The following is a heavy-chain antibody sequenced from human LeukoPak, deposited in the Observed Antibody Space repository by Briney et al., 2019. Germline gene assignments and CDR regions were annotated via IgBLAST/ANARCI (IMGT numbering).Heavy chain of an antibody. D-gene: IGHD6-13*01. J-gene: IGHJ6*02. CDR1: GYTFTGYY. V-gene: IGHV1-2*02. CDR3: ARSASYSSSWYFLHYYYGMDV. CDR2: INPNSGGT. Sequence: GASVKVSCKASGYTFTGYYMHWVRQAPGQGLGWMGWINPNSGGTNYAQKFQGRVTMTRDTSISTAYMELSRLRSDDTAVYYCARSASYSSSWYFLHYYYGMDVWGQGTTVTVSS.